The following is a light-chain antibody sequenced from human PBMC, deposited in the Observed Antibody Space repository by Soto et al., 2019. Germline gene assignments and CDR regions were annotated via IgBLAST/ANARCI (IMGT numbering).Light chain of an antibody. CDR1: GSNIGNNL. V-gene: IGLV1-44*01. J-gene: IGLJ2*01. CDR3: AAWDDSLNAVG. CDR2: SNN. Sequence: QPVLTQPPSASGTPGQRVTISCSGSGSNIGNNLVNWYQQFPGSAPKLLIFSNNRRPSGVPDRFSGSRSGTSASLAISGLQSEDEADYYCAAWDDSLNAVGIGGGTKLTVL.